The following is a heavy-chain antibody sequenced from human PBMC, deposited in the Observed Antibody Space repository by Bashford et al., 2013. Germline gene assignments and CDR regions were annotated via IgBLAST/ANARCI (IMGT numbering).Heavy chain of an antibody. J-gene: IGHJ6*02. CDR1: GYLFTNYN. CDR3: ARVQEVRVYFYGMDV. CDR2: ISGYNGNT. Sequence: VASVKVSCKATGYLFTNYNISWVRQAPGQGLEWMGYISGYNGNTGYAQKFQGRVTMTRNTAMSTAYMELISLTSEDTAVYYCARVQEVRVYFYGMDVWGQGTTVTVSS. V-gene: IGHV1-8*02.